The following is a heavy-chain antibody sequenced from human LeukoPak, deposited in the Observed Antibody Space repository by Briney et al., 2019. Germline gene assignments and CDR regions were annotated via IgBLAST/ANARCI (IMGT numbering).Heavy chain of an antibody. V-gene: IGHV3-53*04. D-gene: IGHD2-21*02. CDR2: IYSGGST. CDR1: GFTVSSNY. CDR3: ARTHCGGDCFFDY. J-gene: IGHJ4*02. Sequence: PGGSLRLSCAASGFTVSSNYMSWVRQAPGKGLELVSVIYSGGSTYYADSVKGRFTISRHNSKNTLYLQMNSLRAEDTAVYYCARTHCGGDCFFDYWGQGTLVTVSS.